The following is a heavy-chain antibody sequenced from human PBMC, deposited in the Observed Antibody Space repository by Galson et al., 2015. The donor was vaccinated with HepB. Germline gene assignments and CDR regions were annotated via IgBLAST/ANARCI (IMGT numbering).Heavy chain of an antibody. J-gene: IGHJ4*02. Sequence: SVKVSCKASGYTFTGYYMHWVRQAPGQGLEWMGRINPNSGGTNYAQKFQGRVTMTRDTSISTAYMELSRLRSDDTAVYYCARDAQEFGQQLVDGGYDYWGQGTLVTVSS. V-gene: IGHV1-2*06. D-gene: IGHD6-13*01. CDR2: INPNSGGT. CDR1: GYTFTGYY. CDR3: ARDAQEFGQQLVDGGYDY.